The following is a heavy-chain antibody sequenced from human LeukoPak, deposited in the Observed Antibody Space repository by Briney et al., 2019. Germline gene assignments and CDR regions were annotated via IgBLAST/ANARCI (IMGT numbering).Heavy chain of an antibody. V-gene: IGHV3-53*01. Sequence: PGRSLRLSCAASGFTFDDYAMHWVRQAPGKGLEWVSVIYSGGTTYYADSVKGRFTISRDNSKNTLYLQMNSLRTEDTAVYYCARAADYFGSITWGQGTLVTVSS. D-gene: IGHD3-10*01. CDR1: GFTFDDYA. CDR3: ARAADYFGSIT. J-gene: IGHJ5*02. CDR2: IYSGGTT.